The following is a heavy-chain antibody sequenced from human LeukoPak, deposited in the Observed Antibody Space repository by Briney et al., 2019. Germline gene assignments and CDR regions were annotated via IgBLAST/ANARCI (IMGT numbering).Heavy chain of an antibody. J-gene: IGHJ4*02. D-gene: IGHD1-7*01. CDR1: GYTFTDYY. CDR3: ATGPITGTTLFDY. CDR2: VDPEDGET. Sequence: GASVKVSCKASGYTFTDYYMHWVQQAPGKGLEWMGRVDPEDGETIYAEKFQGRVTITADTSTDTAYMELSSLRSEDTAVYYCATGPITGTTLFDYWGQGTLVTVSS. V-gene: IGHV1-69-2*01.